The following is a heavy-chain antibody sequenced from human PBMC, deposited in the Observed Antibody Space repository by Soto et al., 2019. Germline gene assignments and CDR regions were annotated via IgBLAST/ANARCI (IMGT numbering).Heavy chain of an antibody. CDR1: GDTFISYG. CDR3: ARLRYRSSWYSDY. CDR2: ISAYNGHT. J-gene: IGHJ4*02. V-gene: IGHV1-18*01. Sequence: QVQLVQSGAEVKKPGTSVQVSCKTSGDTFISYGISWVRQDLGQGLEWMGWISAYNGHTNYAQTLQGRVTMTTDTSTSTVYMELRSLRSDDTGVYYCARLRYRSSWYSDYWGQGTLVTVSS. D-gene: IGHD6-13*01.